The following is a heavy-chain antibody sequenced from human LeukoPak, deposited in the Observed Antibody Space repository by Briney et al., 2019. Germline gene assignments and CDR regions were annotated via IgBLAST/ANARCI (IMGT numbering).Heavy chain of an antibody. D-gene: IGHD3-22*01. V-gene: IGHV4-39*07. CDR1: GGSISSSSYY. J-gene: IGHJ4*02. CDR3: ARDPNYDSSGPIDY. CDR2: IYYSGST. Sequence: PSETLSLTCTVSGGSISSSSYYWGWIRQPPGTGLEWIGSIYYSGSTYYNPSLKSRVTISVDTSKNQFSLKLSSVTAADTAVYYCARDPNYDSSGPIDYWGQGTLVTVSS.